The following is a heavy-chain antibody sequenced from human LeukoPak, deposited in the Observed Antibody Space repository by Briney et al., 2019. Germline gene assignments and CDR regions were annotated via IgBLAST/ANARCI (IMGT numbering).Heavy chain of an antibody. J-gene: IGHJ4*02. CDR1: GGSISSYY. V-gene: IGHV4-59*01. CDR3: ARGFPLRYDSSGYIDY. Sequence: PSETLSLTCTVSGGSISSYYWSWIRQPPGKGLEWIGYIYYSGSTNYNPSLKSRVTISVDTSKNQFSLKLSSVTAADTAVYYCARGFPLRYDSSGYIDYWGQGTLVTVS. D-gene: IGHD3-22*01. CDR2: IYYSGST.